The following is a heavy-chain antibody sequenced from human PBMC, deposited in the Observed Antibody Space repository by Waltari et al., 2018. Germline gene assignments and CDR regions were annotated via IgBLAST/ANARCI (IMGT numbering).Heavy chain of an antibody. D-gene: IGHD3-3*01. CDR3: AKDPDFWSGYYIY. J-gene: IGHJ4*02. V-gene: IGHV3-30*18. CDR2: IPYDGSNK. Sequence: QVQLVESGGGVVQPGRSLRLSCAASGFTFSRYGLHWVRQAPGKGLEWVGVIPYDGSNKYYADSVKGRFTISRDNSKNTLYLQMNSLRAEDTAVYYCAKDPDFWSGYYIYWGQGTLVTVSS. CDR1: GFTFSRYG.